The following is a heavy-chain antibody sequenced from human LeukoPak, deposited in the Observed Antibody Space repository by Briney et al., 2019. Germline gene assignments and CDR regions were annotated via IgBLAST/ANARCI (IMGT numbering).Heavy chain of an antibody. D-gene: IGHD3-22*01. CDR1: GYSFTSYW. V-gene: IGHV5-51*01. Sequence: GESLKISCKVSGYSFTSYWIGWVRQMPGKGLEWMGIIYPGDSDTRYSPSFQGQVTISADKSISIAYLQWSSLKASDTAMYYCARLYYYDSSGYYPYFAYWGQGTLVTVSS. CDR3: ARLYYYDSSGYYPYFAY. J-gene: IGHJ4*02. CDR2: IYPGDSDT.